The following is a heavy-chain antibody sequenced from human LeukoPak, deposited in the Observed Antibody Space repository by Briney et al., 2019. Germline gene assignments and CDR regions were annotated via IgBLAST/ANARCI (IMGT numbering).Heavy chain of an antibody. Sequence: GGSLRLSCAATGFTFNSYSMNWVRQAPGKGLEWVSSISSSSSYIYYADSVKGRFTISRDNAKNSLYLQMDSLRAEDTAVYYCARDAYDYDRIGYYRYFDYWGQGTLVTVSS. V-gene: IGHV3-21*01. CDR3: ARDAYDYDRIGYYRYFDY. CDR2: ISSSSSYI. J-gene: IGHJ4*02. CDR1: GFTFNSYS. D-gene: IGHD3-22*01.